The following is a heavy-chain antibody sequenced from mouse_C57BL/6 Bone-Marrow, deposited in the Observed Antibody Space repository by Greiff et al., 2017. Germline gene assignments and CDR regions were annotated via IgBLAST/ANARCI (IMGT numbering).Heavy chain of an antibody. CDR3: ARLIYYGNYVWFAY. CDR1: GFTFSDYY. D-gene: IGHD2-1*01. CDR2: ISNGGGST. J-gene: IGHJ3*01. Sequence: EVQGVESGGGLVQPGGSLKLSCAASGFTFSDYYMYWVRQTPEKRLEWVAYISNGGGSTYYPDTVKGRFTISRDNAKNTLYLQMSRLKSEDTAMYYCARLIYYGNYVWFAYCGQETLVTVSA. V-gene: IGHV5-12*01.